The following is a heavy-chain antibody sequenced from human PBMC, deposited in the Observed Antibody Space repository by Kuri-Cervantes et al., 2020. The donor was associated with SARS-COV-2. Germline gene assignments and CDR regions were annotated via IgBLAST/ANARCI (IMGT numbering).Heavy chain of an antibody. J-gene: IGHJ6*02. CDR1: GYTFSSYA. D-gene: IGHD3-3*01. Sequence: SVKVSCKASGYTFSSYAISWVRQAPGQGLKWMGGIIPIFGTANYAQKFQGRVTITADESTSTAYMELSSLRSEDTAVYYCARDVPNYDFWNSLAPAYYYYYSKDVWGQGTTVTVSS. V-gene: IGHV1-69*13. CDR3: ARDVPNYDFWNSLAPAYYYYYSKDV. CDR2: IIPIFGTA.